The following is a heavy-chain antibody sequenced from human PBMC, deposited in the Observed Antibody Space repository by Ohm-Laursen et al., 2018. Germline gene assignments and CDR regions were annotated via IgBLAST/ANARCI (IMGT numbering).Heavy chain of an antibody. Sequence: SLRLSCTASGFSFQNYEMTWVRQAPGKGLEWVSYISSSDPTIYYADSVQGRFTISRDNAKNSLYLQMNSLRVEDTAVYYCARIFHEEYYGMDVWGQGTMVTVSS. CDR2: ISSSDPTI. V-gene: IGHV3-48*03. CDR1: GFSFQNYE. D-gene: IGHD3-3*01. CDR3: ARIFHEEYYGMDV. J-gene: IGHJ6*02.